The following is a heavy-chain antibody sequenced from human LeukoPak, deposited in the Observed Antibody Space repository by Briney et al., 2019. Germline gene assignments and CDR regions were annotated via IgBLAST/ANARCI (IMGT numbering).Heavy chain of an antibody. CDR1: GFVFSDHY. CDR2: LSGSGTST. D-gene: IGHD3-9*01. CDR3: AKAGFRTGYSEFDY. V-gene: IGHV3-23*01. J-gene: IGHJ4*02. Sequence: GGSLRLSCAASGFVFSDHYMDWVRQAPGKGLEWVSALSGSGTSTYYADSVKGRFTISRDNSKNTVHLQMNSLRAEDTAVYYCAKAGFRTGYSEFDYWGQGTLVTVSS.